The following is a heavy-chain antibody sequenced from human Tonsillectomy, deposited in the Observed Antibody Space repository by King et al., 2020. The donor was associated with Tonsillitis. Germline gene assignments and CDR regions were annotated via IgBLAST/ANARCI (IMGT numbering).Heavy chain of an antibody. J-gene: IGHJ4*02. D-gene: IGHD3-22*01. CDR3: AVVLDYFDY. Sequence: LQLQESGPGLVKPSETLSLTCTVSGGSISSTSYYWGWIRQPPGKGLEWIGSIYYSGSTYYNPSLKSRLTISVDTSKNQFSLKLSSVTAADTAVYYCAVVLDYFDYWGQGTLVSVSS. CDR1: GGSISSTSYY. CDR2: IYYSGST. V-gene: IGHV4-39*01.